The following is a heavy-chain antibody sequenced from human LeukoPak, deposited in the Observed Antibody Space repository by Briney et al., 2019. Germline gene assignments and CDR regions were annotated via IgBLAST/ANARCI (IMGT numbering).Heavy chain of an antibody. CDR2: ISWNSGSI. CDR3: AKGGGYSYSSDFDY. D-gene: IGHD5-18*01. Sequence: GGSLRLSCAASGFTFDIYAMHWVRQAPGKGLEWVSGISWNSGSIGYADSVKGRFTISRDNAKNSLYLQMNSLRAEDTALYYCAKGGGYSYSSDFDYWGQGTLVTVSS. J-gene: IGHJ4*02. V-gene: IGHV3-9*01. CDR1: GFTFDIYA.